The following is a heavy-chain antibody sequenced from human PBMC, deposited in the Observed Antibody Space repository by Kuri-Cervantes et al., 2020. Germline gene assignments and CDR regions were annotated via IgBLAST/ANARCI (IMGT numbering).Heavy chain of an antibody. Sequence: GASLTLFCSASGFTFSSYSMNWVRQAPGKGLEWVSYISSSSSTIYYADSVKGRFTISRDNAKNSLYLQMNSLRAEDTAVYYCASNYYDFWSGYYPQSNDYNWFDPWGQGTLGTVSS. CDR1: GFTFSSYS. D-gene: IGHD3-3*01. CDR2: ISSSSSTI. J-gene: IGHJ5*02. CDR3: ASNYYDFWSGYYPQSNDYNWFDP. V-gene: IGHV3-48*01.